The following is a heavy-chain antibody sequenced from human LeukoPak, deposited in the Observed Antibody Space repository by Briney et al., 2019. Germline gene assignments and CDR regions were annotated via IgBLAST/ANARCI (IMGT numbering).Heavy chain of an antibody. J-gene: IGHJ4*02. CDR1: GFTFSSYA. Sequence: GGSLRLSCAASGFTFSSYAMSWVRQAPGKGLEWVSAISGSGGSTYYADSVKGRFTISRDNSKNTLYLQMNSLRAEGTAVYYCAKQAGSSGWYGPLDYWGQGTLVTVSS. CDR2: ISGSGGST. V-gene: IGHV3-23*01. D-gene: IGHD6-19*01. CDR3: AKQAGSSGWYGPLDY.